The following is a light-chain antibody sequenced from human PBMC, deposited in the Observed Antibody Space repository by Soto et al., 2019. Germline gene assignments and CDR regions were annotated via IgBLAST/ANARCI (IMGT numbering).Light chain of an antibody. J-gene: IGKJ4*01. CDR2: WAS. Sequence: DIVMTQSPDSLAVSLGERATINCKSSQRVLYSSNNKNYLAWYQQKPGQPPKLLIYWASTRESVVPDRFSGSGSETDFNLTISSLQAEDVAVYHCQQYYATPSPSFGGGTKVEIK. CDR1: QRVLYSSNNKNY. V-gene: IGKV4-1*01. CDR3: QQYYATPSPS.